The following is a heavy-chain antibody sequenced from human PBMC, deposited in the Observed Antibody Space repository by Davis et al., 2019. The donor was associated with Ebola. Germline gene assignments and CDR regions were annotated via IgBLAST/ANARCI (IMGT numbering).Heavy chain of an antibody. Sequence: PGGSLRLSCAASGFIFSRYAMHWVRQAPGKGLEWLAVISYDGSNEYYAVSVKGRFIVSRDNSKNTLSLQMNSLRGEDTAVYFCARRILGDSRGGMDVWGQGSTVTVSS. CDR2: ISYDGSNE. CDR3: ARRILGDSRGGMDV. V-gene: IGHV3-30-3*01. J-gene: IGHJ6*02. CDR1: GFIFSRYA. D-gene: IGHD2-21*01.